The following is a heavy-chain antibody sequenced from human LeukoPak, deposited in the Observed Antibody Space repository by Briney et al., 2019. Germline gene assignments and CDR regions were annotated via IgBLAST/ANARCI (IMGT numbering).Heavy chain of an antibody. CDR1: GFTFSNYW. V-gene: IGHV3-7*03. J-gene: IGHJ4*02. CDR2: IKQDGSEK. Sequence: GGSLRLSCAASGFTFSNYWMSWVRQAPGKGLEWVANIKQDGSEKYYVDSVKGRFTISRDNAKNSLYLQMNSLGAEDTAVYYCARDHGRYCSGGSCYFGGFFEYWGQGTLGTVSS. CDR3: ARDHGRYCSGGSCYFGGFFEY. D-gene: IGHD2-15*01.